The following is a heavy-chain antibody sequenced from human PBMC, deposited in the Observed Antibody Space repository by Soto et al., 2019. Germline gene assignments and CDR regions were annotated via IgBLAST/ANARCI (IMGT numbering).Heavy chain of an antibody. D-gene: IGHD2-21*02. V-gene: IGHV4-59*01. CDR3: ARDNLIGGGLVTDY. CDR1: GGSISSYY. CDR2: IYYSGST. Sequence: AETLSLTCTVSGGSISSYYWSWIRQPPGKGLEWIGYIYYSGSTNYNPSLKSRVTISVDTSKNQFSLKLSSVTAADTAVYYCARDNLIGGGLVTDYWGQGTLVTVSS. J-gene: IGHJ4*02.